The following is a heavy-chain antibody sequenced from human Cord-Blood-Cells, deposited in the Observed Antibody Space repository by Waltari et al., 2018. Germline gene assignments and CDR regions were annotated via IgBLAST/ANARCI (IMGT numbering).Heavy chain of an antibody. Sequence: QVQLVQSGAEVKKPGASVKVTSKASGYTFTSYSMHWVRKAPGQRLEWMGWINAGNGNTKYSQKFQGRVTITRDASASTAYMELSSLRSEDTAVYYCARDQGGDYDAFDIWGQGTMVTVSS. CDR1: GYTFTSYS. CDR2: INAGNGNT. J-gene: IGHJ3*02. CDR3: ARDQGGDYDAFDI. V-gene: IGHV1-3*01. D-gene: IGHD2-21*02.